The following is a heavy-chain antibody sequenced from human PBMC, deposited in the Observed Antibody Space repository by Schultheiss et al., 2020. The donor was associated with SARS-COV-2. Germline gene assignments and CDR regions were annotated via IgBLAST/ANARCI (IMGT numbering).Heavy chain of an antibody. CDR1: GDSVSSNSAA. CDR2: TYYRSKWYN. Sequence: SQTLSLTCAISGDSVSSNSAAWNWIRQSPSRGLEWLGRTYYRSKWYNDYAVSVKSRITINPDTSKNQFSLKLSSVTAADTAVYYCARAPERVDFWSGYTNYYYYYYMDVWGKGTTVTVSS. J-gene: IGHJ6*03. CDR3: ARAPERVDFWSGYTNYYYYYYMDV. D-gene: IGHD3-3*01. V-gene: IGHV6-1*01.